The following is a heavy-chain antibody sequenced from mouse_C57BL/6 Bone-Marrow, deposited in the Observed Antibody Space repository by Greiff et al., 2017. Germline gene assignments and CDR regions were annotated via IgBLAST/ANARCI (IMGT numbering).Heavy chain of an antibody. V-gene: IGHV1-81*01. CDR1: GYTSTSYG. CDR2: IYPRSGNT. CDR3: ARDWYFDV. Sequence: VQRVESGAELARPGASVKLSCKASGYTSTSYGISWVKQRTGQGLEWIGEIYPRSGNTYYNEKFKGKATLTADKSSSTAYMELRSLTSEDSAVYFCARDWYFDVWGTGTTVTVSS. J-gene: IGHJ1*03.